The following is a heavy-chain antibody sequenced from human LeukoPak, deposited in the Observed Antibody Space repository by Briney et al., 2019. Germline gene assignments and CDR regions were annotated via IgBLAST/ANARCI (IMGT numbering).Heavy chain of an antibody. CDR1: GFTVSSNY. J-gene: IGHJ4*02. D-gene: IGHD5-24*01. CDR2: IYSGGST. V-gene: IGHV3-53*01. Sequence: GGSLRLSCAASGFTVSSNYMSWVRQAPGKGLEWVSVIYSGGSTYHADSVKGRFTISRDNSKNTLYLQMNSLRAEDTAVYYCAREMATTTGYFDYWGQGTLVTVSS. CDR3: AREMATTTGYFDY.